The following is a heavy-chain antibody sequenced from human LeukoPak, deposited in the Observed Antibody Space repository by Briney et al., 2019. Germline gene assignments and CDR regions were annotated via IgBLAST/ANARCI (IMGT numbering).Heavy chain of an antibody. CDR3: ARGRRLKGIAAAGTRWFDP. D-gene: IGHD6-13*01. V-gene: IGHV4-34*01. J-gene: IGHJ5*02. CDR1: GGSFSGYY. CDR2: INHSGST. Sequence: SETLSLTCAVYGGSFSGYYWSWIRQPPGKGLEWIGEINHSGSTNYNPSLKSRVTISVDTSKNQFSLKLSSVTAADTAVYYCARGRRLKGIAAAGTRWFDPWGQGTLVTVSS.